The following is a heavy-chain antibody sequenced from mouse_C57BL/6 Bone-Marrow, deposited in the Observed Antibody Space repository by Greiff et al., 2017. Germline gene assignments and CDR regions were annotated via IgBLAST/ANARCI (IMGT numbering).Heavy chain of an antibody. CDR1: GFTFSSYG. Sequence: EVQVVESGGDLVKPGGSLKLSCAASGFTFSSYGMSWVRQTPDKRLEWVATISSGGSYTYYPDSVKGRFTISRDNAKNTLYLQMSSLKSEDTAMYYCARRYPYDYVGAWFAYWGQGTLVTVSA. J-gene: IGHJ3*01. CDR2: ISSGGSYT. CDR3: ARRYPYDYVGAWFAY. D-gene: IGHD2-4*01. V-gene: IGHV5-6*01.